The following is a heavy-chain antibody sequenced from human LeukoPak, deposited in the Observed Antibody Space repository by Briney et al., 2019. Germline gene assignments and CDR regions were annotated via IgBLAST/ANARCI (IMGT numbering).Heavy chain of an antibody. D-gene: IGHD3-22*01. CDR1: GGSISSSSYY. Sequence: PSETLSPTCTVSGGSISSSSYYWGWIRQPPGTGLEWIGSIYYSGSTYYNPSLKSRVTISVDTSKNQFSLKLSSVTAADTAVYYCARVRDSSGYAYYYYYYMDVWGKGTTVTVSS. CDR2: IYYSGST. J-gene: IGHJ6*03. CDR3: ARVRDSSGYAYYYYYYMDV. V-gene: IGHV4-39*07.